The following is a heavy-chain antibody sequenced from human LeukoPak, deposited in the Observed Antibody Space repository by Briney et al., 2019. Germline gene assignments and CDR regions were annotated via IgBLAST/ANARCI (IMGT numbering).Heavy chain of an antibody. CDR3: AREPYSGYDLGPDAFDI. D-gene: IGHD5-12*01. CDR2: INTNTGNP. V-gene: IGHV7-4-1*02. J-gene: IGHJ3*02. CDR1: GYTFTTYA. Sequence: ASVKVSCKASGYTFTTYAMNWVRQAPGQGLEWMGWINTNTGNPTYAQGFTGRFVFSLDTSVSTAYLQISSLKAEDTAVYYCAREPYSGYDLGPDAFDIWGQGTMVTVSS.